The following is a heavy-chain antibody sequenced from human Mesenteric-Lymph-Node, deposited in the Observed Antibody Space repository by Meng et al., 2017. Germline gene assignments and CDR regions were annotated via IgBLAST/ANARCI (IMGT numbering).Heavy chain of an antibody. CDR1: GFTFSSYG. CDR3: ARDPGGEAAIGL. Sequence: EVQRVESGGGRVKPGGSRRLSCAASGFTFSSYGMNWVRQAPGKGLEWVSSISRSSSYIYYADSVKGRFTISRDNAKNSLYLQMNSLRAEDTALYYCARDPGGEAAIGLWGRGTLVTVSS. CDR2: ISRSSSYI. V-gene: IGHV3-21*01. J-gene: IGHJ2*01. D-gene: IGHD2-2*01.